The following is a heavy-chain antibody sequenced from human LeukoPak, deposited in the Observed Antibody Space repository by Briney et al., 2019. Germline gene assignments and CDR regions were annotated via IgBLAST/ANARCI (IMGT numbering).Heavy chain of an antibody. J-gene: IGHJ4*02. CDR2: IYYTGST. CDR1: GGSISSISYY. D-gene: IGHD3-22*01. Sequence: PSETLSLTCTVSGGSISSISYYWGWIRQPPGKGLEWIGSIYYTGSTSYNPSLKSRVSISVDTSKNQFSLKLSSVTAADTAVYYCASNPNYFDSSGYPDMRYGYFDYWGQGTLVTVSS. V-gene: IGHV4-39*01. CDR3: ASNPNYFDSSGYPDMRYGYFDY.